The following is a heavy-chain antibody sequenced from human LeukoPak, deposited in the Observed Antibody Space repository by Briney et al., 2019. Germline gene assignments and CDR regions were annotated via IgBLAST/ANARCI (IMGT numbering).Heavy chain of an antibody. CDR3: VKGLGNGYYYDSSGYHGDY. V-gene: IGHV3-64*01. D-gene: IGHD3-22*01. J-gene: IGHJ4*02. CDR2: ISSNGGST. Sequence: PGGSLRLSCAASGFTFSVSVMHWVRQAPGKGLEYVSVISSNGGSTSYANSVKGRFTISRDSSKNTLYLQTGSLRAEDMAVYYCVKGLGNGYYYDSSGYHGDYWGQGTLVTVSS. CDR1: GFTFSVSV.